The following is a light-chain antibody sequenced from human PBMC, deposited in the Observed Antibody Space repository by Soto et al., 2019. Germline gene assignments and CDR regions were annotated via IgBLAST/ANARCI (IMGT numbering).Light chain of an antibody. CDR3: QAWDSSTVV. CDR2: QDS. Sequence: SYELTQPPSVSVSPGQTASLTCSGDKLGDKYACWYQQKPGQSPVLVIYQDSKRPSGIPERFSGSNSGNTATLTVSGTQAMDEADYYRQAWDSSTVVFGGGTKLTV. J-gene: IGLJ2*01. V-gene: IGLV3-1*01. CDR1: KLGDKY.